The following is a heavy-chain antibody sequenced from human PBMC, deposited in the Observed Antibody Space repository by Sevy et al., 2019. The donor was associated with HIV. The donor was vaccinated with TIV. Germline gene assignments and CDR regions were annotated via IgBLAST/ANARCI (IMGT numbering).Heavy chain of an antibody. Sequence: GGSLRLSCAASGFIFTNHAMHWVRQAPGKGLEWVSVINASADATHYADSVEGRFTISRDNSKNTLYLQMNSLKADDTAVYYCAKDAGRYPLYFHYWGQGTLVTVSS. J-gene: IGHJ4*02. CDR1: GFIFTNHA. CDR2: INASADAT. CDR3: AKDAGRYPLYFHY. V-gene: IGHV3-23*01. D-gene: IGHD1-1*01.